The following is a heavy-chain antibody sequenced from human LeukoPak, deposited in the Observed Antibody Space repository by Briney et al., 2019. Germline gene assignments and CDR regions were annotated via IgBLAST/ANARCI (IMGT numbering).Heavy chain of an antibody. D-gene: IGHD2-2*01. CDR2: ISGSGGST. Sequence: GGSLRLSCAASGFTFSSYAMSWVRQAPGKGLEWVSAISGSGGSTYYADSVKGRFTISRDNSKNTLYLQMNSLRAEDTAVYYCAKVDIVVVPAADTGGFDYWGQGTLVTVSS. CDR3: AKVDIVVVPAADTGGFDY. V-gene: IGHV3-23*01. J-gene: IGHJ4*02. CDR1: GFTFSSYA.